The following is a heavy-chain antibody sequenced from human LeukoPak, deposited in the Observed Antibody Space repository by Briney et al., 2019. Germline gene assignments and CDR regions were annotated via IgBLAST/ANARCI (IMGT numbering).Heavy chain of an antibody. CDR1: GFTSSSYS. V-gene: IGHV3-21*01. D-gene: IGHD3-3*01. J-gene: IGHJ4*02. CDR3: ARAHYDFNFDY. Sequence: GGSLRLSCAASGFTSSSYSMNWVRQAPGKGLEWVSSISSSSGYIYYADSVKGRFTISRDNAKKSLYLQMNSLRAEDTAVYYCARAHYDFNFDYWGQGTLVTVSS. CDR2: ISSSSGYI.